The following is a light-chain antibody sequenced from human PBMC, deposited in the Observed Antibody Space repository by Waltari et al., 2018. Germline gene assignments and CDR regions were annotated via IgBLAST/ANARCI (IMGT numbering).Light chain of an antibody. CDR3: CSYAGTSTVV. J-gene: IGLJ2*01. V-gene: IGLV2-23*02. CDR1: SSHVGGYNS. CDR2: DVS. Sequence: QSALTQPASVSGSPGQSITISCTGTSSHVGGYNSFSWYQQHPGKAPKLMIYDVSKRPSGVSNRFSGSKSGNTASLTISGLQAEDEADYYCCSYAGTSTVVFGGGTKLTVL.